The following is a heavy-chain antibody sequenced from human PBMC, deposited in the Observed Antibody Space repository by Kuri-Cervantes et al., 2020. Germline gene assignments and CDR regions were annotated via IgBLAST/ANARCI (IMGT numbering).Heavy chain of an antibody. J-gene: IGHJ4*02. CDR1: GFTFSSYW. CDR2: IKQDGSEK. Sequence: GESLKISCAASGFTFSSYWMSWVRQAPGKGLEWVANIKQDGSEKYYVDSAKGRFTISRDNAKNSLYLQMNSLRAEDTAVYYCARGSQWSTATASDYWGQGTLVTVSS. V-gene: IGHV3-7*01. CDR3: ARGSQWSTATASDY. D-gene: IGHD2-15*01.